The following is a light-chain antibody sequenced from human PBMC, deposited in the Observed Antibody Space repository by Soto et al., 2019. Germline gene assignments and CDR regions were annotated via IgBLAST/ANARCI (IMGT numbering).Light chain of an antibody. CDR1: SGSVASNS. J-gene: IGLJ3*02. CDR2: EDD. V-gene: IGLV6-57*04. CDR3: QSYDSDNHWV. Sequence: NFMLTQPHSVSESPGKPVTISCTRSSGSVASNSVQWYQQRPGSAPTTVISEDDQRPSGVPDRFSGSIDTSSNSAALTISGLKPEDEADYYFQSYDSDNHWVFGGGNQLTVL.